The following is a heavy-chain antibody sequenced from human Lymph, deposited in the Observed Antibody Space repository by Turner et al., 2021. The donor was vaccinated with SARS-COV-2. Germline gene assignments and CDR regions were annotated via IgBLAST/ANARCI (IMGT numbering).Heavy chain of an antibody. V-gene: IGHV1-24*01. CDR2: FDPEDGKT. CDR3: ATDRSSGWPHYYYYTMDV. J-gene: IGHJ6*02. D-gene: IGHD6-19*01. CDR1: GYTLTELS. Sequence: QVQLVQSGAEVKKPGASVKVSCKASGYTLTELSMHWVRQAPGKGLEWMGGFDPEDGKTIYAQKFQGRVTMTEDTSTDTAYMELSSLRSEDTAVYYCATDRSSGWPHYYYYTMDVWGQGTTVTVSS.